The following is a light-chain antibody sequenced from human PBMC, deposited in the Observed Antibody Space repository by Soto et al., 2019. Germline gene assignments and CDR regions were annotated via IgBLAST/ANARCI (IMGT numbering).Light chain of an antibody. J-gene: IGLJ2*01. V-gene: IGLV2-14*01. CDR3: SSYTSSSTYVV. Sequence: QSALTQPASVSGSPGQSITISCTGTSNDVGGYNYVSWYQQHPGKAPKLIIYDVSNRPSGVSNRFSGSKSGNTASLTISGLQAEVEADYYCSSYTSSSTYVVFGGGTQLTVL. CDR1: SNDVGGYNY. CDR2: DVS.